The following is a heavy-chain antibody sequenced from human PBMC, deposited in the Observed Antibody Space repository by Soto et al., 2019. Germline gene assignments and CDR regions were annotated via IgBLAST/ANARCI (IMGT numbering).Heavy chain of an antibody. D-gene: IGHD3-22*01. CDR2: MNPNSGNT. J-gene: IGHJ6*02. CDR3: ARSNYYDSSGPRFYYYYGMDV. V-gene: IGHV1-8*01. CDR1: GYTFTSYD. Sequence: GASVKVSCKASGYTFTSYDINWVRQATGQGLEWMGWMNPNSGNTGYAQKFQGRVTMTRNTSMSTAYMELSSLRSEDTAVYYCARSNYYDSSGPRFYYYYGMDVWGQGTTVTVSS.